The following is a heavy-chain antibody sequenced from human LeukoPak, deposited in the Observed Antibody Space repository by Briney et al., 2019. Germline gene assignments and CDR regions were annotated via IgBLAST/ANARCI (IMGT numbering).Heavy chain of an antibody. V-gene: IGHV3-48*03. J-gene: IGHJ4*02. D-gene: IGHD3-22*01. CDR1: GLTFSSYE. Sequence: GGSLRLSCVASGLTFSSYEINCVRQTPGKWLELVSYISRCGSTIYYVGSVKGRLTVSRDNAKKSLFLQMNSVGAEDTDVYYCARLRRNSDRSDFFYYYDHWGQGTLVTVSS. CDR2: ISRCGSTI. CDR3: ARLRRNSDRSDFFYYYDH.